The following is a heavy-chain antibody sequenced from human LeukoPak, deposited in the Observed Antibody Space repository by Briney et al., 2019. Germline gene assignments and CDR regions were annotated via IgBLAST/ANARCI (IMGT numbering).Heavy chain of an antibody. CDR3: ATLDSYYDNSGRPLVPD. J-gene: IGHJ4*02. V-gene: IGHV1-24*01. Sequence: ASVKVSCKVSGYTLTDVSMHWGRQAPGKGLEWMGGFNREDDEAIYAPHFQGRVTVTEDTSTDTAYMELSSLRSEDTAVYYCATLDSYYDNSGRPLVPDWGQGTLVTVSS. CDR2: FNREDDEA. CDR1: GYTLTDVS. D-gene: IGHD3-22*01.